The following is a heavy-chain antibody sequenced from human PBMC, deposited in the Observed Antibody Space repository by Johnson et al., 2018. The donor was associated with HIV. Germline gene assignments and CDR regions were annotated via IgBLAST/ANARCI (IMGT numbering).Heavy chain of an antibody. CDR2: IYSGGST. CDR1: GFTVSSNY. J-gene: IGHJ3*02. V-gene: IGHV3-66*02. Sequence: VLLVESGGGVFQPGRSLRLSCVASGFTVSSNYMSWVRQAPGKGLEWVSVIYSGGSTYYADSVKGRFTISIDNSKNTLYLQMNSLRAEDTAVYYCAKPNSGYALGRGAFDIWGQGTMVTVSS. D-gene: IGHD5-12*01. CDR3: AKPNSGYALGRGAFDI.